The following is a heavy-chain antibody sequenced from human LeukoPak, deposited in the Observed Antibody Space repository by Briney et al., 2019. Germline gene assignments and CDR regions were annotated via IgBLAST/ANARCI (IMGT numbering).Heavy chain of an antibody. J-gene: IGHJ4*02. CDR2: INPNSGGT. D-gene: IGHD3-3*01. V-gene: IGHV1-2*02. CDR1: GYTFTGYY. CDR3: ARVNYDFWSGYYEYYFDY. Sequence: ASVKVSCKASGYTFTGYYMHWVRQAPGQGLEWMGWINPNSGGTNYAQKFQGRVTMTRVTSISTAYMELSRLRSDDTAVYYCARVNYDFWSGYYEYYFDYWGQGTLVTVSS.